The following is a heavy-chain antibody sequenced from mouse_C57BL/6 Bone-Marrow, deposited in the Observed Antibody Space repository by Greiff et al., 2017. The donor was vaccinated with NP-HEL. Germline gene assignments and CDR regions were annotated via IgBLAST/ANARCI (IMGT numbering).Heavy chain of an antibody. Sequence: QVQLQQPGAELVRPGTSVKLSCKASGYTFTSYWMHWLKQRPGQGLEWIGVIDPSDSYTNYNQKFKGKATLTVDTSSSTAYMQLSSLTSEDSAVYYCARSTVVAVDYWGQGTTLTVSS. J-gene: IGHJ2*01. CDR1: GYTFTSYW. V-gene: IGHV1-59*01. CDR2: IDPSDSYT. D-gene: IGHD1-1*01. CDR3: ARSTVVAVDY.